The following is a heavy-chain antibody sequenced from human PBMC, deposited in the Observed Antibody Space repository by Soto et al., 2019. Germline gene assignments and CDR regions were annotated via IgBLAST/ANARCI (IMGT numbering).Heavy chain of an antibody. CDR1: GGSISSSSYY. J-gene: IGHJ4*02. CDR3: ARGPCGGDCYPPDS. CDR2: IYYSANT. Sequence: SETLSLTCTVSGGSISSSSYYWGWIRQPPGKGLECIGSIYYSANTYYNPSLKSRVTISVDTSKNHLSLKLSSVTAADTAVYYCARGPCGGDCYPPDSWGQGTLVTVSS. V-gene: IGHV4-39*02. D-gene: IGHD2-21*02.